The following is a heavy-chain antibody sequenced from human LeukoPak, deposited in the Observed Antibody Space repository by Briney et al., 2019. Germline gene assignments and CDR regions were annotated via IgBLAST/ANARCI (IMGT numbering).Heavy chain of an antibody. Sequence: QSGGSLRLSCAASGFTFSSYAMSWVRQAPGKGLEWVSGISATTGSTFYADSVKGRFTISRDNSKNTLYLQMNSLRAEDTAVYFCAKDARYSYGFRYFDPWGQGTLVSVSS. CDR3: AKDARYSYGFRYFDP. CDR2: ISATTGST. CDR1: GFTFSSYA. D-gene: IGHD5-18*01. J-gene: IGHJ5*02. V-gene: IGHV3-23*01.